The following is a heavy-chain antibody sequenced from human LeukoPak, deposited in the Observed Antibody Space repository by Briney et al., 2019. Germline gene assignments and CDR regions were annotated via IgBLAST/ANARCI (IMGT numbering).Heavy chain of an antibody. CDR3: GTLLSNGPFDY. V-gene: IGHV1-2*02. CDR2: IYPNSGAT. Sequence: ASVRVSCKASGYTFTGYYMHWVRQAPGQGLEWMGYIYPNSGATKYAQKFQGRVTMTRDTSISTAYMELSGLRSDDTAVYYCGTLLSNGPFDYWGQGSLVTVSS. J-gene: IGHJ4*02. CDR1: GYTFTGYY.